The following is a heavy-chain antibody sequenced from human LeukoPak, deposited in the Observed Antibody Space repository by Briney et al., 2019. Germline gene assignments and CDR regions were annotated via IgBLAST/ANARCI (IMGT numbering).Heavy chain of an antibody. D-gene: IGHD3-22*01. CDR2: ISGSGGST. J-gene: IGHJ3*02. Sequence: GGPLRLSCAASGFTFSSYAMSWVRQAPGKGLEWVSAISGSGGSTYYADSVKGRFTISRDNSKNTLYLQMSSLRAEDTAVYYCAKIDSYDSSGSDAFDIWGQGTMVTVSS. CDR3: AKIDSYDSSGSDAFDI. V-gene: IGHV3-23*01. CDR1: GFTFSSYA.